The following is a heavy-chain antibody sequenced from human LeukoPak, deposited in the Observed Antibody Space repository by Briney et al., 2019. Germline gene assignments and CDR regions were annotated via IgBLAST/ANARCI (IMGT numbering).Heavy chain of an antibody. CDR1: GGSISSSSYY. D-gene: IGHD3-3*01. CDR2: TYYTGST. V-gene: IGHV4-39*02. J-gene: IGHJ4*02. CDR3: ARAWSGGGESLAY. Sequence: SETLSLTCTVSGGSISSSSYYWGWVLQPPGKGRDGSGSTYYTGSTYYNPTLQSRVTISLYTSQNHFSLKLSAVTAADTALYLCARAWSGGGESLAYWGQPTPVTV.